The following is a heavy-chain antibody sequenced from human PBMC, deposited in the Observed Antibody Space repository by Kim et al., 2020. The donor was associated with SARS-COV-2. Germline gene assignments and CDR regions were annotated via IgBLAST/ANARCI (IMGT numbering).Heavy chain of an antibody. CDR3: ARRPANPTYYDILTGRPRDY. Sequence: GESLKISCKGSGYSFTSYWIGWVRQMPGKGLEWMGIIYPGDSDTRYSPSFQGQVTISADKSISTAYLQWSSLKASDTAMYYCARRPANPTYYDILTGRPRDYWGQGTLVTVSS. J-gene: IGHJ4*02. D-gene: IGHD3-9*01. CDR2: IYPGDSDT. CDR1: GYSFTSYW. V-gene: IGHV5-51*01.